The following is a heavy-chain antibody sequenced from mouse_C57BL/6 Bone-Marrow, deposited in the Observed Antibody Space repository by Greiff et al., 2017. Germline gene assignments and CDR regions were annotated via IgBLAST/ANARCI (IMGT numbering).Heavy chain of an antibody. CDR1: GYTFTSYW. D-gene: IGHD2-1*01. J-gene: IGHJ4*01. CDR3: ARSPLPYYAMDY. V-gene: IGHV1-69*01. Sequence: VQLQQSGAELVMPGASVKLSCKASGYTFTSYWMHWVKQRPGQGLEWIGEIDPSDSYTNYNQKFKGKSTLTVDKSSSTAYMQLSSLTSEDSAVYYCARSPLPYYAMDYWGQGTSVTVSS. CDR2: IDPSDSYT.